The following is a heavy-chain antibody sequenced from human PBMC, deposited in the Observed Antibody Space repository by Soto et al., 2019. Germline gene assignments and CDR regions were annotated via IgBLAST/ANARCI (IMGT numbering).Heavy chain of an antibody. D-gene: IGHD5-18*01. CDR3: ARDRREYSYGSYYYYYMDV. CDR2: IYYSGST. Sequence: SETLSLTCTVSGGSISSYYWSWTRQPPGKGLEWIGYIYYSGSTNYNPSLKSRVTISVDTSKNQFSLKLSSVTAADTAVYYCARDRREYSYGSYYYYYMDVWGKGTTVTVSS. CDR1: GGSISSYY. V-gene: IGHV4-59*01. J-gene: IGHJ6*03.